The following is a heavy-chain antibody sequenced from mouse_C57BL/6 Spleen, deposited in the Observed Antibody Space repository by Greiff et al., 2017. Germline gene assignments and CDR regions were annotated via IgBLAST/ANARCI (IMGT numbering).Heavy chain of an antibody. Sequence: VKLQQSGAELMKPGASVKLSCKATGYTFTGYWIEWVKQRPGHGLEWIGEILPGSGSTNYNEKFKGKATFTADTSSNTPYMQLSSLTTEDSAIYYCARKGYYGSRPHYYAMDYWGQGTSVTVSS. J-gene: IGHJ4*01. D-gene: IGHD1-1*01. CDR1: GYTFTGYW. CDR2: ILPGSGST. V-gene: IGHV1-9*01. CDR3: ARKGYYGSRPHYYAMDY.